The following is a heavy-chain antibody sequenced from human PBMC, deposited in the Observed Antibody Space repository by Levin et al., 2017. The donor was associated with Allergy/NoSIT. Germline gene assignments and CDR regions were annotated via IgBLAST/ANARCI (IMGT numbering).Heavy chain of an antibody. Sequence: GGSLRLSCAASGFTFSRYSMHWVRQAPGKGLEWVAVISYDGINKYYADSVRGRFTLSRDNPKNTLHLHMNSLRTEDTAVYYCAGADSSGYYYYKCGMDVWGQGTTVTVSS. CDR3: AGADSSGYYYYKCGMDV. V-gene: IGHV3-30-3*01. CDR1: GFTFSRYS. D-gene: IGHD3-22*01. CDR2: ISYDGINK. J-gene: IGHJ6*02.